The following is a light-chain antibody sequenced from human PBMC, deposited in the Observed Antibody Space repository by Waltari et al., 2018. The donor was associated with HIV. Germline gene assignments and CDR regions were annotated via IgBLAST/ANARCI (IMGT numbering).Light chain of an antibody. Sequence: QSALPQPRPVSGSPGQSVTISCTVTSSDVGAYNYVSWYQQHPGKAPKLMIYDVNKRPSGVPDRFSGSKSGNTASLNISGLQAEDESDYYCCSYAGIWGVFGTGTKVTVL. J-gene: IGLJ1*01. CDR3: CSYAGIWGV. CDR1: SSDVGAYNY. CDR2: DVN. V-gene: IGLV2-11*01.